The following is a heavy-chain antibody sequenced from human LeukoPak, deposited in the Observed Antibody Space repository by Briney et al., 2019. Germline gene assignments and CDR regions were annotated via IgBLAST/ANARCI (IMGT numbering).Heavy chain of an antibody. D-gene: IGHD2-2*02. CDR3: ARDIGDCSSLSCYNHYYYMDV. CDR2: IKQDGSEK. Sequence: GGSLRLSCAASGFTFSSYWMGWVRQAPGKGLEWVANIKQDGSEKYYVDSVKGRFTISRDNAKNSLYLQMNSLRDEDTAVYYCARDIGDCSSLSCYNHYYYMDVWGKGTTVTVSS. J-gene: IGHJ6*03. CDR1: GFTFSSYW. V-gene: IGHV3-7*01.